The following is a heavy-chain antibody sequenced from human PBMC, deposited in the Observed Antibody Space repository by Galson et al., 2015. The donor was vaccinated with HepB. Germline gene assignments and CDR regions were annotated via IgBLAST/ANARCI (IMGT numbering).Heavy chain of an antibody. Sequence: SLRLSCAASGFTFLNAWMSWVRQAPGKGLEWVGRIKSETDGGTTEYAAPVKGRFTISRDDSKNTLYLQMSSLKGEDTAVYYCTTGGGGYDQYHYYGMDVWGQGTTVTVSS. CDR3: TTGGGGYDQYHYYGMDV. CDR1: GFTFLNAW. D-gene: IGHD5-12*01. V-gene: IGHV3-15*01. CDR2: IKSETDGGTT. J-gene: IGHJ6*02.